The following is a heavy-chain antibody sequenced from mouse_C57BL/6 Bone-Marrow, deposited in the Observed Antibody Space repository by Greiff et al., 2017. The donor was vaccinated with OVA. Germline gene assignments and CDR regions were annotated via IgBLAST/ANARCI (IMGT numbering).Heavy chain of an antibody. D-gene: IGHD1-1*02. CDR3: ARLMGGNPWAMDY. J-gene: IGHJ4*01. CDR2: ISYSGST. Sequence: DVKLQESGPGLAKPSQTLSLTCSVTGYSITSDYWNWIRKFPGNKLEYMGYISYSGSTYYNPSLKSRISITRDTSKNQYYLQLNSVTTEDTATYYCARLMGGNPWAMDYWGQGTSVTVSS. CDR1: GYSITSDY. V-gene: IGHV3-8*01.